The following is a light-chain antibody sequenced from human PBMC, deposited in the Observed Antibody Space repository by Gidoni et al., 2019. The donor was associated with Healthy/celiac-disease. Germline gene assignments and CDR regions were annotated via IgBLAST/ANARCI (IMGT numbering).Light chain of an antibody. Sequence: DIQMTQSPSSLSASVGDRVTITCRASQSISSYLNWYQQKPGKAPKLLIYAASSLQSGVPSRFSGSGSGTDFTLTISSLQPEDFATYYCQQSYSTLWXFXQGTKVEI. V-gene: IGKV1-39*01. CDR3: QQSYSTLWX. J-gene: IGKJ1*01. CDR1: QSISSY. CDR2: AAS.